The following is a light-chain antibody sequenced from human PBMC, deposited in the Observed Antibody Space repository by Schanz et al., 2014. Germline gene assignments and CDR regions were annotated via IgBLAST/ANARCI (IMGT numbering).Light chain of an antibody. CDR1: SSNIGSNY. CDR2: SNN. J-gene: IGLJ3*02. Sequence: QSVLTQPPSVSGTPGQLVTIPCSGSSSNIGSNYVYWYQQLPGTASKLVIYSNNQRPSGVPDRFSGSRSGTSASLAISGLRSEDEADFYCAVWDESLSGWVFGGGTKLTVL. CDR3: AVWDESLSGWV. V-gene: IGLV1-47*01.